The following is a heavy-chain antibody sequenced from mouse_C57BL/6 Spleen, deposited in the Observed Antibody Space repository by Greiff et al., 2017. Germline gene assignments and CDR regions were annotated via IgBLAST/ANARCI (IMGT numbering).Heavy chain of an antibody. V-gene: IGHV1-26*01. CDR1: GYTFTDYY. J-gene: IGHJ4*01. CDR2: INPNNGGT. CDR3: ARGGNWVYYAMDY. Sequence: VQLQQSGPELVKPGASVKISCKASGYTFTDYYMNWVKQSHGKSLEWIGDINPNNGGTSYNQKFKGKATLTVDKSSSTAYMELRSLTSEDSAVYYCARGGNWVYYAMDYWGQGTSVTVSS. D-gene: IGHD2-1*01.